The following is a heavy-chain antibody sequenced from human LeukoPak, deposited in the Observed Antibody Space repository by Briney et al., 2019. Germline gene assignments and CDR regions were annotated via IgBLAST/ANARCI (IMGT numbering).Heavy chain of an antibody. CDR3: ARDHRDGYNSHFDY. CDR1: GFTFSSYS. J-gene: IGHJ4*02. Sequence: GGSLRLSCAASGFTFSSYSMNWVRQAPGKGLEWVSSISSSSSYIYYADSVKGRFTISRDNAKNSLYLQMNSLRAEDTAVYYCARDHRDGYNSHFDYWGQRTLVTVSS. D-gene: IGHD5-24*01. CDR2: ISSSSSYI. V-gene: IGHV3-21*01.